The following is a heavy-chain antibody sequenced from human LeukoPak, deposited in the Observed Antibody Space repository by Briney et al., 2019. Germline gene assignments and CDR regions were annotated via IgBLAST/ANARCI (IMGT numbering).Heavy chain of an antibody. V-gene: IGHV1-2*02. CDR3: ARHGYSSGWGNEYFQH. D-gene: IGHD6-19*01. Sequence: ASVKVSCKASGYTFTGYYMHWVRQAPGQGLEWMGWINPNSGGTNYAQKFQGRVTMTRDTSISTAYMELSRLRSDDTAVYYCARHGYSSGWGNEYFQHWGQGTLVTVSS. CDR2: INPNSGGT. J-gene: IGHJ1*01. CDR1: GYTFTGYY.